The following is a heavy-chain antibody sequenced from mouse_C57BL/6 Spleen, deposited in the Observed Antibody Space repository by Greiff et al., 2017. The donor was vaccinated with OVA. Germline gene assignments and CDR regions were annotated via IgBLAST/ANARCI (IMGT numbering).Heavy chain of an antibody. CDR1: GFNIKDYY. CDR3: ARGSSNLGDY. CDR2: IDPEDGET. Sequence: EVQLQQSGAELVKPGASVKLSCTASGFNIKDYYMHWVKQRTEQGLEWIGRIDPEDGETKYAPNFQGKATITADTSSNTAYLQLSSLTSEDTAVYYCARGSSNLGDYWGQGTTLTVSS. D-gene: IGHD2-5*01. V-gene: IGHV14-2*01. J-gene: IGHJ2*01.